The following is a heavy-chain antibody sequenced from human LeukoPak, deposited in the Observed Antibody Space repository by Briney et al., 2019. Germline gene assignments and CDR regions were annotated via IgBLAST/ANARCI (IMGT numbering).Heavy chain of an antibody. Sequence: SETLSLTCTVSGGSISSGSYYRSWIRQPAGKGLEWIGRIYTSGSTNYNPSLKSRVTISVDTSKNQFSLKLSSLTAADTAVYYCARDYYDSSGWVSTYYFDYWGQGTLVTVSS. D-gene: IGHD3-22*01. V-gene: IGHV4-61*02. J-gene: IGHJ4*02. CDR3: ARDYYDSSGWVSTYYFDY. CDR1: GGSISSGSYY. CDR2: IYTSGST.